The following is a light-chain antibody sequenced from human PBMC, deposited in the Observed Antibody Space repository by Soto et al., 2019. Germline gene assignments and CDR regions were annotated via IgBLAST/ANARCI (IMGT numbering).Light chain of an antibody. V-gene: IGKV1-5*01. Sequence: DIQMTQSPSTLSASVGDRVTITCWASQSISSWLAWYQQKPGKAPKLLIYDASSLESGVPSRFSGGGSGTEFTLTISSLQPDDFATYYCQQYNSYRTFGQGTKVEIK. CDR1: QSISSW. CDR2: DAS. J-gene: IGKJ1*01. CDR3: QQYNSYRT.